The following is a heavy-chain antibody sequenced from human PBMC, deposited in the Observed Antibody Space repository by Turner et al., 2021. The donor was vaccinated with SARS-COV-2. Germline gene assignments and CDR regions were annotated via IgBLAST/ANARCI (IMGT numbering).Heavy chain of an antibody. V-gene: IGHV1-24*01. J-gene: IGHJ5*02. Sequence: QLQRVQSGAEVTKPGARVTDSCKVTGYTLIELSMHWVRQAPGKGLEWMGGFDPEEGETIYAQKFQGRVTMTEDTSTDAAYMELSSLRSEDTAVYYCATAPPYCTNGVCPNWFDPWGQGTLVTVSS. CDR1: GYTLIELS. D-gene: IGHD2-8*01. CDR2: FDPEEGET. CDR3: ATAPPYCTNGVCPNWFDP.